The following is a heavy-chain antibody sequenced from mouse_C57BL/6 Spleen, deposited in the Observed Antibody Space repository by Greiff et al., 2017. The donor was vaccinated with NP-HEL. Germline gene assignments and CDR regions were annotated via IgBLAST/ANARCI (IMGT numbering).Heavy chain of an antibody. Sequence: VHLVESGAELVRPGASVTLSCKASGYTFTDYEMHWVKQTPVHGLEWIGAIDPETGGTAYNQKFKGKAILTADKSSSTAYMELRSLTSEDSAVYYCTSGIYYDYDGYWGQGTTLTVSS. J-gene: IGHJ2*01. CDR3: TSGIYYDYDGY. CDR1: GYTFTDYE. V-gene: IGHV1-15*01. CDR2: IDPETGGT. D-gene: IGHD2-4*01.